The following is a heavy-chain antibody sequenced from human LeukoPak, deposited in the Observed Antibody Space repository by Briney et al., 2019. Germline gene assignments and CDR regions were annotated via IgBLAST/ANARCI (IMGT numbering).Heavy chain of an antibody. D-gene: IGHD3-10*01. CDR3: TTKGPMVRAYYYYTDV. CDR2: IKSKNDGGAT. CDR1: GDTLRNAW. J-gene: IGHJ6*03. V-gene: IGHV3-15*01. Sequence: GGSLRLSCAPPGDTLRNAWMSGVRQAPGKGREWMGGIKSKNDGGATDFAAPVKGRYTLSRDDSKKTVYLQMKSLKTPDTARYYFTTKGPMVRAYYYYTDVWGKGTTVTISS.